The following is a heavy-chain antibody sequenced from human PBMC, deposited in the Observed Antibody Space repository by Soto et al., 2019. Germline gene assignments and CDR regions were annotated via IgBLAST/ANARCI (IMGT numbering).Heavy chain of an antibody. J-gene: IGHJ3*02. CDR3: ARDKDAMATNDAFDI. CDR2: IYYSGST. V-gene: IGHV4-31*03. D-gene: IGHD5-12*01. Sequence: SETLSLTCTVSGGSISSGGYYWSWIRQHPGKGLEWIGYIYYSGSTYYNPSLKSRVTISVDTSKNQFSLKLSSVTAADTAVYYCARDKDAMATNDAFDIWGQGTMVTVSS. CDR1: GGSISSGGYY.